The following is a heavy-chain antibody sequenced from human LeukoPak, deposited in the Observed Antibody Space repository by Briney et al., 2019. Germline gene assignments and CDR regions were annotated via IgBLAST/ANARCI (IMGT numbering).Heavy chain of an antibody. J-gene: IGHJ4*02. Sequence: PSQTLSLTCTVSGGSISSGDYYWSWIRQPAGKGLEWIGRIYNRGSTNYNPSLKSRVTMSEDTSKNQFSLKLTSVTAADTAVYYCARGHGSFDSWGQGTLVTVSA. CDR3: ARGHGSFDS. D-gene: IGHD1-26*01. CDR2: IYNRGST. V-gene: IGHV4-61*02. CDR1: GGSISSGDYY.